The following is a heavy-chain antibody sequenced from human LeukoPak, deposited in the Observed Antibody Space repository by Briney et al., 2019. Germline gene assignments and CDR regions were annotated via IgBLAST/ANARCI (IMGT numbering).Heavy chain of an antibody. V-gene: IGHV4-59*11. CDR1: GGSISSHY. J-gene: IGHJ5*02. D-gene: IGHD4-17*01. CDR3: ARGGTTVTPGLLWFDP. Sequence: PSETLSLTCSVSGGSISSHYWSWNRQPPGKGLEWIGYIYYIGSTKYNPSLKSRVTISVDTSKNQFSLKLSSVTAADTAVYYCARGGTTVTPGLLWFDPWGQGTLVTVSS. CDR2: IYYIGST.